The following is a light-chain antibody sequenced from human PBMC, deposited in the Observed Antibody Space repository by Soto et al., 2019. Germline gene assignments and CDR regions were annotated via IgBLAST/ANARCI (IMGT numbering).Light chain of an antibody. J-gene: IGKJ4*01. V-gene: IGKV3-15*01. CDR3: QQYKNWPPLT. CDR2: GAF. CDR1: QSVSSN. Sequence: EIVMTQSPATLSVSPGERVTLSCRASQSVSSNLAWYQQKPGQAPRLLIYGAFTMATGIPVRFSGSGSGTEFTLTISSLQSEDFAVYYCQQYKNWPPLTFGGGNKVEIK.